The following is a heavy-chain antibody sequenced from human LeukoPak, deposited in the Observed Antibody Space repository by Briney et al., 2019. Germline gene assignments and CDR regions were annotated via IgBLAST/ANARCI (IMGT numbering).Heavy chain of an antibody. V-gene: IGHV4-59*01. CDR3: ASVHDFWSGSYYFDY. D-gene: IGHD3-3*01. Sequence: SVTLSLPCTVSSGFISIYYWRCARQPPGKGLVWIGYIYYSGSTNYNPSLKRRVTISVDTSKNQFSLKLSSVTAADTAVYYCASVHDFWSGSYYFDYWGQGTLVTVSS. CDR1: SGFISIYY. CDR2: IYYSGST. J-gene: IGHJ4*02.